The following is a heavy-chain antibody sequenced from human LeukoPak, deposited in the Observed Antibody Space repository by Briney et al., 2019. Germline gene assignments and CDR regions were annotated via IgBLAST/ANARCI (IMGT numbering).Heavy chain of an antibody. CDR3: AKATMISYYYYYGMDV. CDR1: GFTFSSYA. J-gene: IGHJ6*02. D-gene: IGHD3-22*01. Sequence: GGSLRLSCAASGFTFSSYAMSWVRQAPGKGLEWVSVIYSGGSTYYADSVKGRFTISRDNSKNTLYLQMNSLRAEDTAVYYCAKATMISYYYYYGMDVWGQGTTVTVSS. V-gene: IGHV3-66*01. CDR2: IYSGGST.